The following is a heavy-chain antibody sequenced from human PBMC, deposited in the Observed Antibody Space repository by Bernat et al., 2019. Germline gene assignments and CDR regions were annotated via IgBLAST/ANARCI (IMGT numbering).Heavy chain of an antibody. V-gene: IGHV3-30*04. CDR1: GFTFSTYA. CDR3: ATGGLTEYNYGYDWFDP. Sequence: QVQLVESGGGVVQPGRSLSLSCAASGFTFSTYAMHWVRQAPGKGLEWVAVISYDGRNKNYADSVKGRITVSKDNSKNTLYLQMNSLRAEDTAVYYCATGGLTEYNYGYDWFDPWGQGTLVTVSS. CDR2: ISYDGRNK. D-gene: IGHD5-18*01. J-gene: IGHJ5*02.